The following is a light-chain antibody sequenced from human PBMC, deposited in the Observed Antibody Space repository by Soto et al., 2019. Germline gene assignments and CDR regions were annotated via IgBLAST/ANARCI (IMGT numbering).Light chain of an antibody. CDR1: QYIGRY. CDR2: AAS. CDR3: QQTYRTPLT. J-gene: IGKJ4*01. Sequence: DIQMTQSPSSLSASVGDRVTITCRAGQYIGRYLNWYQQKPGKAPKLLIYAASSLHSGVPSRFSGSGSGTDFTLTISSLQPEDFATYYCQQTYRTPLTFGGGTKVDIK. V-gene: IGKV1-39*01.